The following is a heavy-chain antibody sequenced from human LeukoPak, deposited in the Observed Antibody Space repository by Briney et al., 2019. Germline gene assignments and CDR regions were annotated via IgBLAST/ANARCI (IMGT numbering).Heavy chain of an antibody. CDR2: ISGSGGST. CDR1: GFTFSSYA. Sequence: GGSLRLSCAASGFTFSSYAMSWVRQAPGKGLEWVSAISGSGGSTYYADSVKGRFTISRDNSKNTLYLQMNSLRAEDMALYYCVRRAPGYSSGWLDYWGQGTLVTVSS. CDR3: VRRAPGYSSGWLDY. D-gene: IGHD6-19*01. J-gene: IGHJ4*02. V-gene: IGHV3-23*01.